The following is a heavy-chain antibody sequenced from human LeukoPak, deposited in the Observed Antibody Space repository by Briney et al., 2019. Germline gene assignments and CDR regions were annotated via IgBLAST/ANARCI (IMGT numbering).Heavy chain of an antibody. CDR2: ISYDGSNK. CDR1: GFTFSSYG. CDR3: ARDGSGNWFDP. Sequence: GRSLRLSCAASGFTFSSYGMHWVRQAPGKGLEWVAVISYDGSNKYYADSVKGRFTISRDNSKNTLYLQMNSLRAEDTAVYYCARDGSGNWFDPWGQGTLVTVSS. V-gene: IGHV3-30*03. D-gene: IGHD3-10*01. J-gene: IGHJ5*02.